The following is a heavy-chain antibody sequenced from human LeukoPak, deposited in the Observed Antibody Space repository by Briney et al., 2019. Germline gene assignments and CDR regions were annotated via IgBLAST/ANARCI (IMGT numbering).Heavy chain of an antibody. CDR3: ARAGHPASYSSSPLTWFDP. CDR1: GFTFSDYW. D-gene: IGHD6-6*01. J-gene: IGHJ5*02. Sequence: GGSLRLSCAASGFTFSDYWMHWVRQAPGKGLVWVSRIISDGSSATYADSVKGRFTMSRDNAKSTLYLQMNSLRAEDTAVYYCARAGHPASYSSSPLTWFDPWGQGTLVTVSS. V-gene: IGHV3-74*01. CDR2: IISDGSSA.